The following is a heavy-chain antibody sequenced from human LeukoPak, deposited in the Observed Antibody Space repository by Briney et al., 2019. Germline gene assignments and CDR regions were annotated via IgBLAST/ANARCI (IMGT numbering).Heavy chain of an antibody. D-gene: IGHD3-10*01. CDR3: ARHTYYYGSGSYKYYYYGMDV. CDR1: GGSISSSNW. V-gene: IGHV4-4*02. Sequence: PSGTLSLTCAVSGGSISSSNWWSWVRQPPGKGLEWIGEIYHSGSTNYNPSLKSRVTISVDKSKNQFSLKLSSVTAADTAVYYCARHTYYYGSGSYKYYYYGMDVWGQGTTVTVSS. J-gene: IGHJ6*02. CDR2: IYHSGST.